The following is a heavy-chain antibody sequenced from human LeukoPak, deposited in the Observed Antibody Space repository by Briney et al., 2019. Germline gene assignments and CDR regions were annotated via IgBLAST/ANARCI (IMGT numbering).Heavy chain of an antibody. J-gene: IGHJ4*02. CDR2: IWYDGSNK. D-gene: IGHD2-21*02. CDR3: AKCGGDCYSASYFDY. Sequence: QPGRSLRLSCAASGFTFSSYGMHWVRQAPGKGREGVAVIWYDGSNKYYADSVKGRFTISGDNSKNTLYLQMNSLRAEDTAVYYCAKCGGDCYSASYFDYWGQGTLVTVSS. CDR1: GFTFSSYG. V-gene: IGHV3-33*06.